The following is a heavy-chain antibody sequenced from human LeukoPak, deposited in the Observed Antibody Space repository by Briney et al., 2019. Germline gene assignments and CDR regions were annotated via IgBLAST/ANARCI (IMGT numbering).Heavy chain of an antibody. CDR1: GGSISSGDHF. J-gene: IGHJ2*01. V-gene: IGHV4-30-4*01. Sequence: SETLSLTCTVSGGSISSGDHFWSWIPQPPGKGLEWTVYIYYTGSTYHNPSLESRLTISVDTSKNQFSLNLSSVTAADTAVYYCARAFRGGIAGWHFDLGGRGTLVTVS. CDR2: IYYTGST. CDR3: ARAFRGGIAGWHFDL. D-gene: IGHD4-23*01.